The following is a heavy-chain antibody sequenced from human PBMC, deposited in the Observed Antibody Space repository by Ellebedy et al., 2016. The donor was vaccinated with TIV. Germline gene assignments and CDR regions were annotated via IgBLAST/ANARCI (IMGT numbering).Heavy chain of an antibody. V-gene: IGHV5-51*01. CDR2: IYSGDYDT. CDR1: GYSFTSYW. CDR3: ARRPFRSRSLYDY. Sequence: GESLKISCKGSGYSFTSYWVGWVRQMPGKGLEWMGIIYSGDYDTRYSPSFQGQITISADKSISTAYLQWSSLKASDTAMYYCARRPFRSRSLYDYWGQGTLVTVSS. J-gene: IGHJ4*02. D-gene: IGHD3-3*01.